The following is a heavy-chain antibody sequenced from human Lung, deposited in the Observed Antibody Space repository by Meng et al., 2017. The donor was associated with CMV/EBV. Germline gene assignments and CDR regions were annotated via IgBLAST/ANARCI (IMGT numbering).Heavy chain of an antibody. V-gene: IGHV1-69*10. J-gene: IGHJ3*02. D-gene: IGHD3-10*01. Sequence: SVKVSCKASGGTFSSYTISWVRQAPGQGLEWMGGIIPILGIADYAQNFQGRVTITADKSTSTAYMDLSSLRSEDTAVYYCARVKDYGSGSYSPGGTFDIWGQGTMVXVSS. CDR3: ARVKDYGSGSYSPGGTFDI. CDR1: GGTFSSYT. CDR2: IIPILGIA.